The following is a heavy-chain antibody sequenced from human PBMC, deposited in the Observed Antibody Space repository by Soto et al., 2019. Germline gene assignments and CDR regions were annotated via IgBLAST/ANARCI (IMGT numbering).Heavy chain of an antibody. V-gene: IGHV1-69*01. CDR3: AREGIAVAGTGEYYYYYGMDV. D-gene: IGHD6-19*01. J-gene: IGHJ6*02. Sequence: QVQLVQSGAEVKKPGSSVKVSCKASGGTFSSYAISWVRQAPGQGLEWMGGITPIFGTANYAQKFQGRVTITADESTSTAYMELSSLRSEDTAVYYCAREGIAVAGTGEYYYYYGMDVWGQGTTVTVSS. CDR2: ITPIFGTA. CDR1: GGTFSSYA.